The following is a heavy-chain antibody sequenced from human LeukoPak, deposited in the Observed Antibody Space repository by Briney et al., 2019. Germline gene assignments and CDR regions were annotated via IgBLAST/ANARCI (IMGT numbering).Heavy chain of an antibody. Sequence: GGSLRLSCAASGFTFSNYWMTWVRQAPGKGLEWVANIKHDGSDKYYVDSVKGRFTVSRDNAKNSLSFQMNSLRADDTAVYYCARTDYGDYDWYFDLWGRGTLVTVSS. CDR1: GFTFSNYW. V-gene: IGHV3-7*01. D-gene: IGHD4-17*01. CDR2: IKHDGSDK. CDR3: ARTDYGDYDWYFDL. J-gene: IGHJ2*01.